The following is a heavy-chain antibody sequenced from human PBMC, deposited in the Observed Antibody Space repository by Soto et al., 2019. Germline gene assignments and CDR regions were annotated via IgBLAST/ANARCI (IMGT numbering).Heavy chain of an antibody. CDR2: IYDSGST. J-gene: IGHJ3*01. D-gene: IGHD3-10*01. V-gene: IGHV4-59*01. CDR3: ASRYGSAFDF. CDR1: GGAISSYY. Sequence: QVQLQESGPGLVKPSETLSLTCTVSGGAISSYYWSWLRQPPGKGLEWMLCIYDSGSTNYNPSLKSRVTISVDTSKTQFSLKLTSVTAADTAMYYCASRYGSAFDFWGQGTMVTVSS.